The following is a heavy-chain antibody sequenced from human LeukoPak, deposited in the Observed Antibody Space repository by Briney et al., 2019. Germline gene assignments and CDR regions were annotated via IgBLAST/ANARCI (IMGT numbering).Heavy chain of an antibody. Sequence: GGSLRLSCAASAFTFSSYWMSWVRQAPGKGLEWVANINQHGSESYYVDSVKGRFIISRDNAKNSMYLHMSSLRGDDMAVYYCARGGLFRYGGTSGDYWGQGTLVTVSS. CDR1: AFTFSSYW. D-gene: IGHD4/OR15-4a*01. CDR3: ARGGLFRYGGTSGDY. V-gene: IGHV3-7*01. CDR2: INQHGSES. J-gene: IGHJ4*02.